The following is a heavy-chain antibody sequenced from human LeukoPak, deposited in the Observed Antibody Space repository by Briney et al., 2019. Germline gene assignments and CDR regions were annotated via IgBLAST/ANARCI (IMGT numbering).Heavy chain of an antibody. CDR2: MNPNSGNT. CDR3: ARVPPQRYSYDTPLDY. J-gene: IGHJ4*02. Sequence: GASVTVSCKASGYTFTSYDINWVRQATGQGLEWMGWMNPNSGNTGYAQKFQGRVTMTRNTSISTAYMELSSLRSEDTAVYYCARVPPQRYSYDTPLDYWGQGTLVTVSS. CDR1: GYTFTSYD. V-gene: IGHV1-8*01. D-gene: IGHD5-18*01.